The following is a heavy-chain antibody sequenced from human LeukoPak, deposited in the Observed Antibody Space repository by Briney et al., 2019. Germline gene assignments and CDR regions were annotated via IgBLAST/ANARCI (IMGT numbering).Heavy chain of an antibody. CDR3: AKEKSGGSSWYIFDY. CDR1: GFTFASYG. J-gene: IGHJ4*02. V-gene: IGHV3-23*01. Sequence: PGGSLRLSCAASGFTFASYGMSWVRQAPGKGLEWVSFITTNGGRTSYADSVEGRFTISRDNPRNTLYMQMNSLRDEDTAVYYCAKEKSGGSSWYIFDYWGQGTLVTVSS. D-gene: IGHD6-13*01. CDR2: ITTNGGRT.